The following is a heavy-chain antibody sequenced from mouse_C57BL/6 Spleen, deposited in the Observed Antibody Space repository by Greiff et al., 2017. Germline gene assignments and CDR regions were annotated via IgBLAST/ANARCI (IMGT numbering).Heavy chain of an antibody. CDR3: AREGYYEVYFDY. J-gene: IGHJ2*01. CDR1: GYTFTSYW. CDR2: IYPSDSET. Sequence: QVQLQQPGAELVRPGSSVKLSCKASGYTFTSYWMDWVKQRPGQGLEWIGNIYPSDSETHYNQKFKDKATLTVDKSSSTAYMQLSSLTSEDSAVYYCAREGYYEVYFDYWGQGTTLTVSS. D-gene: IGHD2-3*01. V-gene: IGHV1-61*01.